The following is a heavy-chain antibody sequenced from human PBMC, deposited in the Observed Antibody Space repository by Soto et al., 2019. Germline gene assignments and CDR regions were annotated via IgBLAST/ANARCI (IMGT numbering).Heavy chain of an antibody. V-gene: IGHV1-2*02. CDR1: GYIFTAYY. Sequence: QVQLMQSGAEVGKPGASVKVSCKAAGYIFTAYYIHWVRQAPGQGLEWLGWMNPNSGESNSAQHIQGRVTMTRDTSIGAAYMELTRLTSDDTAVYYCARDGEYSSSSGLLSYWGQGTLVTVSS. CDR2: MNPNSGES. CDR3: ARDGEYSSSSGLLSY. D-gene: IGHD6-6*01. J-gene: IGHJ4*02.